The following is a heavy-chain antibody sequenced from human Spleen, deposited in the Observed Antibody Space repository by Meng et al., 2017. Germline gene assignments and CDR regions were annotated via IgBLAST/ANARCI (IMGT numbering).Heavy chain of an antibody. CDR3: ARGTRGIVGATYFDY. V-gene: IGHV1-69*13. CDR1: GGTFSSYA. Sequence: SVKVSCKASGGTFSSYAISWARQAPGQGLEWMGGIIPIFGTANYAQKFQGRVTITADESTSTAYMELSSLRSEDTAVYYCARGTRGIVGATYFDYWGQGTLVTVSS. D-gene: IGHD1-26*01. J-gene: IGHJ4*02. CDR2: IIPIFGTA.